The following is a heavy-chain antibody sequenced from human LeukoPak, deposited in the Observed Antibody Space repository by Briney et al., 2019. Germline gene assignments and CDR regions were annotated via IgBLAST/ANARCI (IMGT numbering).Heavy chain of an antibody. V-gene: IGHV3-74*01. CDR2: INSDGSST. CDR1: GFTFSDHY. CDR3: ARVSYYGSGSYFLLNGAFDI. J-gene: IGHJ3*02. D-gene: IGHD3-10*01. Sequence: AGGSLRLSCAASGFTFSDHYMDWVRQAPGKGLVWVSRINSDGSSTSYADSVKGRFTISRDNAKNTLYLQMNSLRAEDTAVYYCARVSYYGSGSYFLLNGAFDIWGQGTMVTVSS.